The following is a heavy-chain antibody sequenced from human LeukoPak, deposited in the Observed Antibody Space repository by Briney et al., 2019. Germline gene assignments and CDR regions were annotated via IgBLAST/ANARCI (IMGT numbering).Heavy chain of an antibody. J-gene: IGHJ4*02. Sequence: GGSLRLSCAASGFTFSDFYMSWVRQAPGEGLEWVSYISTSGTLIYYADSVKGRFTISRDSAKNSLFLQMNSLRAEDTALYHCARGPPGNSYGHDYWGQGTLVTVSS. V-gene: IGHV3-11*01. CDR3: ARGPPGNSYGHDY. CDR1: GFTFSDFY. D-gene: IGHD3-10*01. CDR2: ISTSGTLI.